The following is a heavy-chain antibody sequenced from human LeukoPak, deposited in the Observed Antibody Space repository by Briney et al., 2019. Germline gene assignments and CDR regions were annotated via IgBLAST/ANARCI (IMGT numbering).Heavy chain of an antibody. D-gene: IGHD6-13*01. CDR1: GYNFTGYY. J-gene: IGHJ5*02. CDR2: INPNSGGT. CDR3: ARAGIAAALHWFDP. V-gene: IGHV1-2*02. Sequence: ASVKVSCKASGYNFTGYYMHWVRQAPGQGLEWMGWINPNSGGTNYAQKFQGRVTMTRDTSISTAYMELSRLRSDDTAVYYCARAGIAAALHWFDPWGQGTLVTVSS.